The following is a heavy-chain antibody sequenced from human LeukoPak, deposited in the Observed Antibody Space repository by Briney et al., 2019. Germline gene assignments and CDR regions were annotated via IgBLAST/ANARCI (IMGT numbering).Heavy chain of an antibody. CDR3: ARDQGSLTRSWYTGY. Sequence: ASVKLSCTASGYTFTGYHIHWVRQAPGQGLEWMGRINPYSGDTNFAQRFQGRVTMTRDTSITTAYMDLSSLTPDDTAVYFCARDQGSLTRSWYTGYWGQGTQVTVSS. V-gene: IGHV1-2*06. J-gene: IGHJ4*02. CDR2: INPYSGDT. D-gene: IGHD6-13*01. CDR1: GYTFTGYH.